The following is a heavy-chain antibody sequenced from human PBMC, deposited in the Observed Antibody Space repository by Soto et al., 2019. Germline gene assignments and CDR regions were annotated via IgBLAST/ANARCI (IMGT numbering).Heavy chain of an antibody. V-gene: IGHV1-69*01. CDR3: ARDSWRDSYGYPAFDI. D-gene: IGHD5-18*01. CDR1: GGTFSSYA. J-gene: IGHJ3*02. Sequence: QVQLVQSGAEVKKPGSSVKVSCMATGGTFSSYAISWVRQAPGQGLEWMGGIIPIFGTANYTQKFQGRVTITADESTSTAYMELSSLRSEDTAVYYCARDSWRDSYGYPAFDIWGQGTMVTVSS. CDR2: IIPIFGTA.